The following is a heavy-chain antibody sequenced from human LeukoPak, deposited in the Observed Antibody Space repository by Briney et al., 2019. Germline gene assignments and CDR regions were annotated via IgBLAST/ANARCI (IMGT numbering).Heavy chain of an antibody. CDR2: ISWDGGST. D-gene: IGHD3-10*01. J-gene: IGHJ4*02. Sequence: PGGSLRLSCAASGFTFDDYTMHWVRQAPGKGLEWVSLISWDGGSTYYADSVKGRFTISRDNSKNSLYLQMNSLRTADTALYFCAKDHYYGSGSYSRWVYFDYWGQGTLVSVSS. CDR3: AKDHYYGSGSYSRWVYFDY. CDR1: GFTFDDYT. V-gene: IGHV3-43*01.